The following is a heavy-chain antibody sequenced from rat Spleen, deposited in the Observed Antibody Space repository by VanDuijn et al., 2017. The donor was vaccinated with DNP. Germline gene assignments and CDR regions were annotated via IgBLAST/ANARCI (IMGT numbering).Heavy chain of an antibody. J-gene: IGHJ2*01. CDR1: GFTFSNYD. CDR3: TTEAGDY. V-gene: IGHV5-7*01. CDR2: ISYDGSSA. Sequence: EVQLVESGGGLVQPGRSMKLSCAASGFTFSNYDMAWVRQAPKKGLEWVATISYDGSSAYCRDSVKGRFTISRDNAKSTLYLQMDSLRSEDTATYYCTTEAGDYWGQGVMVPVSS.